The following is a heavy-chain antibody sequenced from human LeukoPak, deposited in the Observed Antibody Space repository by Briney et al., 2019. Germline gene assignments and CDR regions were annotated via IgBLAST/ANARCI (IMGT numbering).Heavy chain of an antibody. Sequence: SETLSLTCAVYGGSLSGYYWSWIRQPPGKGLEWIGEINHSGSTNYNPSLKSRVTISVDRSKNQFSLKLSSVTAADTAVYYCARGHGSGSPGAFDIWGQGTMVTVSS. CDR1: GGSLSGYY. V-gene: IGHV4-34*01. CDR3: ARGHGSGSPGAFDI. J-gene: IGHJ3*02. D-gene: IGHD3-10*01. CDR2: INHSGST.